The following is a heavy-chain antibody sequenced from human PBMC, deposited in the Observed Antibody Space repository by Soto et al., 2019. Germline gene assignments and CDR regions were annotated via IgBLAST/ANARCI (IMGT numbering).Heavy chain of an antibody. D-gene: IGHD6-19*01. CDR2: IKQDGNDR. J-gene: IGHJ4*02. CDR1: GFTFSDYF. V-gene: IGHV3-7*01. Sequence: EVQLVDSGGALVQPGASLRLSCAASGFTFSDYFMTWVRQAPGKGLEWVATIKQDGNDRYYVDSVKGRFTISRDNAKNALYLQMNALRAEDTAVYYCAIGHWLGCWGQGTLVTVSS. CDR3: AIGHWLGC.